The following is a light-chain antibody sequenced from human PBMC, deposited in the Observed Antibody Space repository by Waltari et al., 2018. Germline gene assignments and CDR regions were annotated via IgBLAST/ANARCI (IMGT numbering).Light chain of an antibody. J-gene: IGKJ1*01. CDR3: QQSYSTLRT. V-gene: IGKV1-39*01. Sequence: DIQMTQSPSSLSASVGERVSITCRTSQSISIYLNWYQQKPGKAPKLLIYAASSLQSGVPSRFSGGGSGTDFTLTISSLQPEDFATYYCQQSYSTLRTFGQGTRVEIK. CDR2: AAS. CDR1: QSISIY.